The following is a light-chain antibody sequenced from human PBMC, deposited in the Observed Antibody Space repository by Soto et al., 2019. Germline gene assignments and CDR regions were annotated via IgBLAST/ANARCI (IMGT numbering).Light chain of an antibody. J-gene: IGLJ1*01. CDR1: SSNIGSNY. Sequence: QSALTQPPSASGTPGQSVTISCSGSSSNIGSNYVYWYQQLPGTAPKLLIYRNNQRPSGVPDRFSGSKSGTSASLAISGLRSEDEADYYCAAWDDSLSGPSYVFGTGTKVTVL. V-gene: IGLV1-47*01. CDR3: AAWDDSLSGPSYV. CDR2: RNN.